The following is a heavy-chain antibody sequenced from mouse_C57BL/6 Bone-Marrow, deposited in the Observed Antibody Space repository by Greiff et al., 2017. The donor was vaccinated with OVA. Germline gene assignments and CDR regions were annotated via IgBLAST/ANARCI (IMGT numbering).Heavy chain of an antibody. Sequence: QVQLKESGPELVKPGASVKLSCKASGYTFTSYDINWVKQRPGQGLEWIGWIYPRDGSTKYNVKFKGKATLTVDTSSSTAYMELHSLTSEDSAVYFCARSYFDYWGQGTTLTVSS. CDR1: GYTFTSYD. J-gene: IGHJ2*01. CDR3: ARSYFDY. CDR2: IYPRDGST. V-gene: IGHV1-85*01.